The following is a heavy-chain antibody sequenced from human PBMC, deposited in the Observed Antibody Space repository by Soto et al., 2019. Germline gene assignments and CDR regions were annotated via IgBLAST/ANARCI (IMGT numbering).Heavy chain of an antibody. CDR3: ARTQGGSGTYHGAFDI. CDR1: GYSFANYW. V-gene: IGHV5-51*07. CDR2: IYLGDSDT. Sequence: PGESLKISCKSSGYSFANYWIGWVHQMPGKGLEWMGIIYLGDSDTTYSLSFQGLVTISADKPISTAYLQWSSLKASDTAMYYCARTQGGSGTYHGAFDICGQGTMVTV. D-gene: IGHD2-15*01. J-gene: IGHJ3*02.